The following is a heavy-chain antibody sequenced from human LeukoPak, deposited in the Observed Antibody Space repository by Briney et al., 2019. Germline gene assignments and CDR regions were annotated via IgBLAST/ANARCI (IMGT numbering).Heavy chain of an antibody. Sequence: NTSETLSLTCTVSGGSISSGDYYWSWIRQPPGKGLEWIGYIYYSGSTYYNPSLKSRVTISVDTSKNQFSLKLSSVTAADTAVYYCARVDDQDDGSGDTQGRFHYYYYMDVWGKGTTVTVSS. V-gene: IGHV4-30-4*01. CDR2: IYYSGST. J-gene: IGHJ6*03. D-gene: IGHD3-22*01. CDR3: ARVDDQDDGSGDTQGRFHYYYYMDV. CDR1: GGSISSGDYY.